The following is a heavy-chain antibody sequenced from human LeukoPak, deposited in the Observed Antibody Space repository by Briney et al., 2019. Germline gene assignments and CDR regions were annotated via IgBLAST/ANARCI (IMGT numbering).Heavy chain of an antibody. J-gene: IGHJ6*02. V-gene: IGHV4/OR15-8*01. CDR3: AAAPILRGEGGEHYKYGMDV. CDR1: AGSINRGNW. Sequence: SDTLSHTFGVHAGSINRGNWWPWVRQSPGKGLDRIAEIDHNGTRNYNPSLKSRVTISADTFKNHFSLIVTSLTAADTAVYYCAAAPILRGEGGEHYKYGMDVWGQGTTVIVSS. D-gene: IGHD2-2*02. CDR2: IDHNGTR.